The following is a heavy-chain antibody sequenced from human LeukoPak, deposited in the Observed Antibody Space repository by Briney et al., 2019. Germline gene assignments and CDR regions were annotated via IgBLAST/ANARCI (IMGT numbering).Heavy chain of an antibody. D-gene: IGHD6-13*01. Sequence: SGGSLRLSCAASGFTFSSYWMHWVRQAPGKGLVWVSNINSDGRRTSYADSVNGRFTISRGNAKNTLYLQMNSLRAEDTAVYYCARESMELVRFDFWGQGTLVTVSS. CDR3: ARESMELVRFDF. V-gene: IGHV3-74*01. J-gene: IGHJ4*02. CDR1: GFTFSSYW. CDR2: INSDGRRT.